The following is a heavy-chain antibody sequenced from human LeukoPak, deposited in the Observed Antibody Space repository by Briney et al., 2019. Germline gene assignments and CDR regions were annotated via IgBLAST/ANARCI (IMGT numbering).Heavy chain of an antibody. Sequence: NTSETLPLTCAVYGGSFSGYYWSWIRQPPGKGLEWIGEINHSGSTNYNPSLKSRVTISVDTSKNQFSLKLSSVTAADTAVYYCARGRSYWGQGTLVTVSS. CDR2: INHSGST. V-gene: IGHV4-34*01. CDR3: ARGRSY. J-gene: IGHJ4*02. CDR1: GGSFSGYY.